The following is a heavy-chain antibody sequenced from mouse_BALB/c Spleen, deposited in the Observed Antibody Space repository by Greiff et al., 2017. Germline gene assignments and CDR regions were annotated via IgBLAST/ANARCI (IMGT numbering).Heavy chain of an antibody. Sequence: VQLQQSGPELVKPGASVKIPCKASGYTFTDYNMDWVKQSHGKSLEWIGDINPNNGGTIYNQKFKGKATLTVDKSSSTAYMQLKSLTSEDSAVYYCARDPFAYWGQGTLVTVSA. CDR2: INPNNGGT. V-gene: IGHV1-18*01. CDR3: ARDPFAY. J-gene: IGHJ3*01. CDR1: GYTFTDYN.